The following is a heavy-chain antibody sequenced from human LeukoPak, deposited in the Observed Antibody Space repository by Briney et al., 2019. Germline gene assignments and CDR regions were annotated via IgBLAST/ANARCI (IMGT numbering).Heavy chain of an antibody. CDR3: ARGRKKMVFTNWFDP. CDR1: GGSISSYY. J-gene: IGHJ5*02. V-gene: IGHV4-34*01. Sequence: PSETLSLTCTVSGGSISSYYWSWIRQPPGKGLEWIGEINHSGSTNYNPSLKSRVTISVDTSKNQFSLKLSSVTAADTAVYYCARGRKKMVFTNWFDPWGQGTLVTVSS. D-gene: IGHD1-14*01. CDR2: INHSGST.